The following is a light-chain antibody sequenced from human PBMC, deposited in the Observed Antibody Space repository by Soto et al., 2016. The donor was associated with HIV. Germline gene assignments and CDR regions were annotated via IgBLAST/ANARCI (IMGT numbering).Light chain of an antibody. V-gene: IGKV2-30*02. CDR2: KVS. Sequence: DVAMTQSPLSLPVTLGQPASISCRSSQSLVHSDGNTYLNWFQQRPGQSPRRLIYKVSNRDSGVPDRFSGSGSGTDFTLKISRVEAEDVGVYYCMQSIQLPITFGQGTRLEIK. CDR1: QSLVHSDGNTY. CDR3: MQSIQLPIT. J-gene: IGKJ5*01.